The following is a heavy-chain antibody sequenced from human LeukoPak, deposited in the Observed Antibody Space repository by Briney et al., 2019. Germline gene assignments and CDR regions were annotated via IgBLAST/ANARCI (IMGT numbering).Heavy chain of an antibody. D-gene: IGHD3-9*01. CDR1: GFTFSSYG. V-gene: IGHV3-30*02. J-gene: IGHJ3*02. CDR2: IRYDGSNK. Sequence: GSLRLSCAASGFTFSSYGMHWVRQAPGKGLEWVAFIRYDGSNKYYADSVKGRFTISRDNSKNTLYLQMNSLRAEDTAVYYCAKDRSGLRYFDWLPDAFDIWGQGTMVTVSS. CDR3: AKDRSGLRYFDWLPDAFDI.